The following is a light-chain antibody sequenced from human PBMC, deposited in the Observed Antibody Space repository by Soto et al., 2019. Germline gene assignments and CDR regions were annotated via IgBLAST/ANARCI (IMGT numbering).Light chain of an antibody. V-gene: IGKV3-20*01. J-gene: IGKJ1*01. CDR1: QSVKTF. Sequence: EIVLTQSPATLSLSPGQRATLSCRASQSVKTFLVWYQHRPGQAPRVLIYGASSRATGIPDRFSGGGSGTDFTLTISRLEPEDFAVYYCQQYHNSPPTFGQGTKVDIK. CDR3: QQYHNSPPT. CDR2: GAS.